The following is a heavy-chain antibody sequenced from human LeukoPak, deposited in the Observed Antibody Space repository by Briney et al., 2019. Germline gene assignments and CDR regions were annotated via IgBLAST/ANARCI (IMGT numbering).Heavy chain of an antibody. CDR3: ARVGRWLQLLGY. D-gene: IGHD5-24*01. Sequence: PGGSLRLSXAASGFTFRDYYMSWIRQAPGKGLEWVSYISSSGSTIYYADSVKGRFTISRDDAKNSLYLQMNSLRAEDTAVYYCARVGRWLQLLGYWGQGTLVTVSS. J-gene: IGHJ4*02. V-gene: IGHV3-11*04. CDR2: ISSSGSTI. CDR1: GFTFRDYY.